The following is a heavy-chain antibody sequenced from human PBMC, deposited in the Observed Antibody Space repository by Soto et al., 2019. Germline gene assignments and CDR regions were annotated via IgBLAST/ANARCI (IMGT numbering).Heavy chain of an antibody. CDR2: ISSSSSTI. CDR3: ARGPAARPDPYYYYYMDV. J-gene: IGHJ6*03. D-gene: IGHD6-6*01. Sequence: EVQLVESGGGLVQPGGSLRLSCAASGFTFSSYSMNWVRQAPGKGLEWVSYISSSSSTIYYADSVKGRFTISRDNAKNSLYLQMNSLRAEDTAVYYCARGPAARPDPYYYYYMDVWGKGTTVTVSS. CDR1: GFTFSSYS. V-gene: IGHV3-48*01.